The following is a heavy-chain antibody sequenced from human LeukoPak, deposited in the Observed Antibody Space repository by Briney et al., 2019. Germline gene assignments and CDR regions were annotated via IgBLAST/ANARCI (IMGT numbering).Heavy chain of an antibody. J-gene: IGHJ4*02. CDR3: AKDTEGYYDSSGYFVY. D-gene: IGHD3-22*01. CDR2: ISWNSGGI. CDR1: GFTFDDYA. Sequence: GGSLRLSCAASGFTFDDYAMHWVRQAPGKGLEWVSGISWNSGGIGYADSVKGRFTISRDNAKNSLYLQMNSLRAEDTALYYCAKDTEGYYDSSGYFVYWGQGTLVTVSS. V-gene: IGHV3-9*01.